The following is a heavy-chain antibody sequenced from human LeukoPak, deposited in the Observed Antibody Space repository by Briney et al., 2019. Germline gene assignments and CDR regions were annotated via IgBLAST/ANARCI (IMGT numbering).Heavy chain of an antibody. CDR3: ARESLGASRFDS. J-gene: IGHJ4*02. V-gene: IGHV3-23*01. Sequence: GGSLRLSCAASGYTFGTYAMGWVRQAPGKGLEWLSGINGNGDCTYYADSVKGQFTISRDNSRNTLYLQMNSLRAGDTALYFCARESLGASRFDSWGQGTLVTVSS. D-gene: IGHD1-26*01. CDR2: INGNGDCT. CDR1: GYTFGTYA.